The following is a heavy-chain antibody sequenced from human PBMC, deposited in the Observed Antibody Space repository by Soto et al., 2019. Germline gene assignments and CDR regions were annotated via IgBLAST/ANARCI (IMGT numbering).Heavy chain of an antibody. D-gene: IGHD3-22*01. CDR3: SSDYYASSGYYDY. Sequence: QVQLVQSGAEVKKPGSSVKVSCKASRGTFSSHAVSWVRQAPGQGLEWMGGLIPIFGTATYAQKFQGRITMTADEPTSTAYMELSSLRSADTAVYYCSSDYYASSGYYDYWGQGTLVTVSS. CDR2: LIPIFGTA. J-gene: IGHJ4*02. CDR1: RGTFSSHA. V-gene: IGHV1-69*12.